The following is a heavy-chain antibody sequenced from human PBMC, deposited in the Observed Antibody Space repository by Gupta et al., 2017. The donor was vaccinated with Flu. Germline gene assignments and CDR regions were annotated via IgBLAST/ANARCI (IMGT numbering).Heavy chain of an antibody. Sequence: QVQLVESGGGVVQPGRSLRLSCAASGFTFSSYGMHWVRQAPGKGLEWVAVIWYDGSNKYYADSVKGRFTISRDNSKNTLYLQMNSLRAEDTAVYYCARTAGMTTVTTLIDYWGQGTLVTVSS. CDR3: ARTAGMTTVTTLIDY. CDR2: IWYDGSNK. V-gene: IGHV3-33*01. D-gene: IGHD4-17*01. J-gene: IGHJ4*02. CDR1: GFTFSSYG.